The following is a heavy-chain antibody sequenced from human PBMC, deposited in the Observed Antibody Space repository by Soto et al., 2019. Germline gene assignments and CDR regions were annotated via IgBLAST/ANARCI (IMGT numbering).Heavy chain of an antibody. J-gene: IGHJ4*02. CDR2: ISSSSSYI. Sequence: GGSLRLSCAASGFTFSSYSMNWVRQAPGKGLEWVSSISSSSSYIYYADSVKGRFTISRDNAKNSLYLQMNSLRAEDTAVYYCARGGRWLHPHLFDYWGQGTLVTVSS. V-gene: IGHV3-21*01. CDR3: ARGGRWLHPHLFDY. CDR1: GFTFSSYS. D-gene: IGHD5-12*01.